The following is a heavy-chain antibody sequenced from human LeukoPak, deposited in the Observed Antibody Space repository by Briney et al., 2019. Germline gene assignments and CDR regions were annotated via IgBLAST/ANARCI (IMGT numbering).Heavy chain of an antibody. CDR2: IYYNGYT. D-gene: IGHD1/OR15-1a*01. CDR3: ARDRHWTNDWVFDY. Sequence: GSLRLSCAASGFTFSSYEMNWIRQPPGKGLEWIGYIYYNGYTDYNPSLKSRVTISVHTSKNQFSLKLSSVTAADTAVYYCARDRHWTNDWVFDYWGQGTLVTVSS. V-gene: IGHV4-59*01. J-gene: IGHJ4*02. CDR1: GFTFSSYE.